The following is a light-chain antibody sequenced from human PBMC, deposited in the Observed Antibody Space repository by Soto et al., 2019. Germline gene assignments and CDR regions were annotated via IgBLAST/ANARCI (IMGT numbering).Light chain of an antibody. CDR1: QGINND. Sequence: DIQMTQSPSSLSASVGDRITITCRASQGINNDLAWFQQKPGKAPKSLIYAASSLQSGVPSTFSGTRSGTDFTLAISSLQPETFATYSCQQYKNYSLTFGGSTKVEI. CDR2: AAS. CDR3: QQYKNYSLT. V-gene: IGKV1-16*01. J-gene: IGKJ4*01.